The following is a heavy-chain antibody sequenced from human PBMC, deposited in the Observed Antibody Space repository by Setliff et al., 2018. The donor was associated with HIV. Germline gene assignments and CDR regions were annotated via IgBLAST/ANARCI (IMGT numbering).Heavy chain of an antibody. CDR1: GYIFTSYY. CDR3: ARKGDYNFWSGYPDAFDI. D-gene: IGHD3-3*01. V-gene: IGHV1-46*01. CDR2: VDPSGGST. J-gene: IGHJ3*02. Sequence: GASVKVSCKASGYIFTSYYMHWLRQVPGQGLEWMGIVDPSGGSTHYAQKLQGRVTMTTDTSTSTAYMELRSLRSDDTAVYYCARKGDYNFWSGYPDAFDIWGQGTMVTVSS.